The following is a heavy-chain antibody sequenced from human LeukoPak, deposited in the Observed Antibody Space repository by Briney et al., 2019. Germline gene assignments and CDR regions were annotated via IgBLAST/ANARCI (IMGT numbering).Heavy chain of an antibody. J-gene: IGHJ4*02. CDR2: IRYDGSNK. V-gene: IGHV3-30*02. CDR1: GFTFSSYG. CDR3: AKAPVTSCRGAFCYPFDY. Sequence: GGSLRLSCAASGFTFSSYGMHWVRQAPGKGLEWVAFIRYDGSNKYYADSVKGRFTISRDNTKNTLYLQMNSLRAEDAAVYYCAKAPVTSCRGAFCYPFDYWGQGTLVTVSS. D-gene: IGHD2-15*01.